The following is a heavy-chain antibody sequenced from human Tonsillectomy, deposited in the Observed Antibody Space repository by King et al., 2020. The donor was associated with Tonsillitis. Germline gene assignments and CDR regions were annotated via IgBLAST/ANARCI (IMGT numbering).Heavy chain of an antibody. CDR3: ARLWERRAPDY. J-gene: IGHJ4*02. CDR2: INPGDSVA. D-gene: IGHD1-1*01. V-gene: IGHV5-51*03. Sequence: QLVQSEAEVKKPGESLKISCKGSGYSFTSYWIGWVRQMPGKGLEWMGIINPGDSVARYSPSFRGQVTFSVDRSFTTAYLHWNSLKASDTAIYYCARLWERRAPDYWGQGTLVTVSS. CDR1: GYSFTSYW.